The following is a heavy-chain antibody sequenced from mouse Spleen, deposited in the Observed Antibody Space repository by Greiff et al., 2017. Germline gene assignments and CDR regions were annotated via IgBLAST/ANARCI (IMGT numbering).Heavy chain of an antibody. Sequence: QVQLKQPGAELVKPGASVKLSCKASGYTFTSYWMHWVKQRPGQGLEWIGMIHPNSGSTNYNEKFKSKATLTVDKSSSTAYMQLSSLTSEDSAVYYCARGGDYGYAMDYLGQGTSVTVSS. CDR1: GYTFTSYW. CDR3: ARGGDYGYAMDY. V-gene: IGHV1-64*01. CDR2: IHPNSGST. J-gene: IGHJ4*01. D-gene: IGHD2-4*01.